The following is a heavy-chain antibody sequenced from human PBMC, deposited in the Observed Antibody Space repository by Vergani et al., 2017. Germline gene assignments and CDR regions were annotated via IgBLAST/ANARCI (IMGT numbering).Heavy chain of an antibody. CDR2: INAGNGNT. V-gene: IGHV1-3*01. CDR3: ARGGFYDYVWGRYRLRGGYYFDY. Sequence: QVQLVQSGAEVKKPGASVKVSCKASGYTFTSYAMHWVRQAPGQRLEWMGWINAGNGNTKYSQKFQGRVTITRDTSASTAYMELSSLRSEDTAVYYCARGGFYDYVWGRYRLRGGYYFDYWGQGTLVTVSS. CDR1: GYTFTSYA. D-gene: IGHD3-16*02. J-gene: IGHJ4*02.